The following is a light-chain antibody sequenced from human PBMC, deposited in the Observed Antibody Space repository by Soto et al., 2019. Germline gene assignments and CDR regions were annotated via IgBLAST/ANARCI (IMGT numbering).Light chain of an antibody. V-gene: IGKV2D-29*02. CDR3: MQSTQRPPT. CDR1: QSLLHITGETF. CDR2: EVS. Sequence: DVVMTQSPLSLSVTPGQPASISCKSSQSLLHITGETFLFWYLQKPGQSPQLLIYEVSTRVSGVPDRCSGSGSGTDFSLEISRVETDDVGIYYCMQSTQRPPTFGHGTRL. J-gene: IGKJ5*01.